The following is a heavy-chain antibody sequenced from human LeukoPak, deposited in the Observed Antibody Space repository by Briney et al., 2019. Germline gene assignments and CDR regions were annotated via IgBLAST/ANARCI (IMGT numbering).Heavy chain of an antibody. CDR2: ISGSGGST. Sequence: GGSLRLSCAASGFTFSSYAMSWVRQAPGKGLEWVSAISGSGGSTYYADSVKGRFTISRDNSKNTLYLQMNSLRAEDTAVYYCANRHYDFWSGYLQAIYFDYWGQGTLVTVSS. V-gene: IGHV3-23*01. D-gene: IGHD3-3*01. CDR1: GFTFSSYA. CDR3: ANRHYDFWSGYLQAIYFDY. J-gene: IGHJ4*02.